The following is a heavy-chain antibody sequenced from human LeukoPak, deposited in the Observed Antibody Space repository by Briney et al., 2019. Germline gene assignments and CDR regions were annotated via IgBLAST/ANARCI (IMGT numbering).Heavy chain of an antibody. CDR3: ARHGGPAREFDY. J-gene: IGHJ4*02. Sequence: SETLSLTCTVSGGSISSYYWSWIRQPPGKGLEWIGYIYYSGSTNYNPSLKSRVTISVDTSKNQFSPKLSSVTAADTAVYYCARHGGPAREFDYWGQGTLVTVSS. V-gene: IGHV4-59*08. D-gene: IGHD2-2*01. CDR1: GGSISSYY. CDR2: IYYSGST.